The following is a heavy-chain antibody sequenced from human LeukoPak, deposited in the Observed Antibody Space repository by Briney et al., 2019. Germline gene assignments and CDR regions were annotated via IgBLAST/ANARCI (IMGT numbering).Heavy chain of an antibody. D-gene: IGHD3-3*01. J-gene: IGHJ2*01. CDR2: IYYSGST. Sequence: SETLSLTCPVSGGSISSCYWSWIRQPPGKGLEWLGYIYYSGSTNYNPSLNSRVAISADTSKNQYSLMLRYVTGVDTAVYYCARGLAIFGGVMRYFDLWGRGTLVTVSS. CDR3: ARGLAIFGGVMRYFDL. CDR1: GGSISSCY. V-gene: IGHV4-59*01.